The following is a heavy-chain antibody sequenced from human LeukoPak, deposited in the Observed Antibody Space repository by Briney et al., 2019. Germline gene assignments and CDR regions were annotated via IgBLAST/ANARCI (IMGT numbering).Heavy chain of an antibody. D-gene: IGHD3-22*01. CDR1: GFTVSSNY. V-gene: IGHV3-53*01. CDR3: ARDLSHDSSGYSDY. CDR2: IYSGGST. Sequence: PGGSLRLSCAASGFTVSSNYMSWVRQAPGKGLEWVSVIYSGGSTYYADSVKGRFTISRDNSKDTLYLQMNSLRAEDTAVYYCARDLSHDSSGYSDYWGQGTLVTVSS. J-gene: IGHJ4*02.